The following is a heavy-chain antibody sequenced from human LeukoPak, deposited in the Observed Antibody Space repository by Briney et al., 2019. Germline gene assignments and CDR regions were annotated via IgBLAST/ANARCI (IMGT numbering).Heavy chain of an antibody. CDR2: ISSSGSTI. CDR1: GFTVSSNC. D-gene: IGHD3-9*01. J-gene: IGHJ3*01. Sequence: GGSLRLSCAASGFTVSSNCMSWVRQAPGKGLEWVSYISSSGSTIYYADSVKGRFTISRDNAKNSLYLQMNSLRAEDTAVYYCARSNVLRYFARWGQGTMVTVSS. V-gene: IGHV3-11*01. CDR3: ARSNVLRYFAR.